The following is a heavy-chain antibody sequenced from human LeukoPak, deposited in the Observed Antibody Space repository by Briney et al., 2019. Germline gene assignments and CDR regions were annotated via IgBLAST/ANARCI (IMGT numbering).Heavy chain of an antibody. V-gene: IGHV1-2*02. D-gene: IGHD4-17*01. Sequence: EASVKVSCKASGYTCTGYYMHWVRQAPGQGLEWMGWINPNSGGTNYAQKFQGRVTMTRDTSISTAYMELSRLRSDDTAVYYCARLRHPDAFDIWGQGTMVTVSS. CDR3: ARLRHPDAFDI. CDR1: GYTCTGYY. J-gene: IGHJ3*02. CDR2: INPNSGGT.